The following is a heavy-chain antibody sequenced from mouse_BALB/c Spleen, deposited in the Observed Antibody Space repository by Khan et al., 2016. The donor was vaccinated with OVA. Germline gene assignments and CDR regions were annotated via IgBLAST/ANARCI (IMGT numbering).Heavy chain of an antibody. D-gene: IGHD4-1*01. Sequence: QVQLQQPGPELVKPGASVKMSCKASGYTFTDYVMNWVKQRNGQGLEWIGQIYPGSDSTDYNEKFKGKATLTADRSSSTAYMQLSNLTSEDSAVYFCARAGWDVFAYWGQGTLVTVSA. V-gene: IGHV1-77*01. J-gene: IGHJ3*01. CDR3: ARAGWDVFAY. CDR2: IYPGSDST. CDR1: GYTFTDYV.